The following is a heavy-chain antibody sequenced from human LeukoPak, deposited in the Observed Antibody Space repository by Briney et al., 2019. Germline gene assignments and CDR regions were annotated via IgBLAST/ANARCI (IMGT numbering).Heavy chain of an antibody. Sequence: GASVKVSCKASGYTFTGYYMHWVRQAPGQGLEWMGWINPNSGDTDYAQKFQGRVTMTRDTSISTAYMELSRLRSDDTAVYYCVKANYYQLPDYYYYYMDVWGKGTTVTVSS. CDR1: GYTFTGYY. CDR3: VKANYYQLPDYYYYYMDV. V-gene: IGHV1-2*02. D-gene: IGHD2-2*01. CDR2: INPNSGDT. J-gene: IGHJ6*03.